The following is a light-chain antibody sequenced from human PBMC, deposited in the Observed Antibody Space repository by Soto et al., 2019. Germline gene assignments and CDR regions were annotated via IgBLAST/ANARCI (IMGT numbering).Light chain of an antibody. CDR3: QVWDSSSDHPYVV. J-gene: IGLJ2*01. V-gene: IGLV3-21*04. Sequence: SYELTQPPSVSVAPGKTVRITCGGNNIGSKSVHWYQQKPGQAPVLVIYYDSDRPSGIPERFSGSNSGNTATLTISRVEAGDEADYYCQVWDSSSDHPYVVFGGGTKLTVL. CDR1: NIGSKS. CDR2: YDS.